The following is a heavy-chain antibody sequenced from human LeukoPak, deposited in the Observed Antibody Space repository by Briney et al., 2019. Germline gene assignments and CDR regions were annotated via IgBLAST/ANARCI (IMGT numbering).Heavy chain of an antibody. Sequence: GGSLRLSCAASGFTFSSYAMSWVRQAPGKGLEWVSAISGSGGSTYYADSVKGRFTISRDSSKNTLYLQMNSLRAEDTAVYYCAKDLGPRSFIVVVPAAITFDYWGQGTLVTVSS. CDR1: GFTFSSYA. CDR2: ISGSGGST. CDR3: AKDLGPRSFIVVVPAAITFDY. J-gene: IGHJ4*02. V-gene: IGHV3-23*01. D-gene: IGHD2-2*01.